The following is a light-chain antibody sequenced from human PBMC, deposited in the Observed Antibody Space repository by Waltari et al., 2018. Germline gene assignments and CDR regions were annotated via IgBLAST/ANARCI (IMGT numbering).Light chain of an antibody. Sequence: QSVLTQPPSASGTPGQRVTIRCSGSSSNIGRNTVNWYQHLPGAAPKLVMYKSNHRPAGVPCRFSGSTSGTSASLAISGLQSADEADYYCATWDESLKGVVFGVGTKVTVL. J-gene: IGLJ2*01. CDR1: SSNIGRNT. CDR3: ATWDESLKGVV. V-gene: IGLV1-44*01. CDR2: KSN.